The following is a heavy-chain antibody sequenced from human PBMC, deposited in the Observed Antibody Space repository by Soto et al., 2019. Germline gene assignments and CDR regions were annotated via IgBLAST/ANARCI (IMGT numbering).Heavy chain of an antibody. CDR1: GGSISSGDYY. J-gene: IGHJ4*02. CDR3: VRDQHYSFDY. V-gene: IGHV4-39*02. D-gene: IGHD2-21*01. Sequence: SETLSLTCTVSGGSISSGDYYWSWIRQPPGKGLEWIGCIFYSGSTYYNPSLKSRVTISVDNAKNSLYLQMNSLTDEDTAVYYCVRDQHYSFDYWGQGNSVTVSS. CDR2: IFYSGST.